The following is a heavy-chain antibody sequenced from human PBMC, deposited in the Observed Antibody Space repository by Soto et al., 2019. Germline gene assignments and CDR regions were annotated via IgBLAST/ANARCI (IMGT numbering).Heavy chain of an antibody. V-gene: IGHV1-2*02. D-gene: IGHD2-2*01. Sequence: ASVKVSCKASGYTFTGYYMYWVRQAPGQGLEWMGWINPNSGDTSYAQKFQGRVTMTTDTSLSTAYMELSRLTSDDTAVYYCARDGTAENQLLVAFDPWGQGTLVTVSS. J-gene: IGHJ5*02. CDR3: ARDGTAENQLLVAFDP. CDR1: GYTFTGYY. CDR2: INPNSGDT.